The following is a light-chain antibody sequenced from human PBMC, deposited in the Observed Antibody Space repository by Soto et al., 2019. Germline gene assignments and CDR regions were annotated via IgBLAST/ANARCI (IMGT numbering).Light chain of an antibody. V-gene: IGLV1-44*01. CDR1: RSSVGSNT. J-gene: IGLJ1*01. Sequence: QSVLTQPHSASGTPGQRVTISCSGSRSSVGSNTGNWYQHLPGTAPKLLIYSNNHRPSGVPDRFSASKAGASASLAISGLQSEDDGDYYCAAWDASLGGFYVFGSGTKLTVL. CDR2: SNN. CDR3: AAWDASLGGFYV.